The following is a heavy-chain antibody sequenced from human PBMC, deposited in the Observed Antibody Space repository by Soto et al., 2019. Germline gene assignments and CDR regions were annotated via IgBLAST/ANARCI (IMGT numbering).Heavy chain of an antibody. CDR3: ARDKMATDH. Sequence: ASVKVSCKASGYTFTSYGISWVRQAPGQGLEWMGRIIPNIGNANYAQKLQGRVTMTADKSTSTAYMELSSLRSEDTAVYYCARDKMATDHWGQGTLVTVSS. V-gene: IGHV1-18*01. D-gene: IGHD5-12*01. J-gene: IGHJ4*02. CDR1: GYTFTSYG. CDR2: IIPNIGNA.